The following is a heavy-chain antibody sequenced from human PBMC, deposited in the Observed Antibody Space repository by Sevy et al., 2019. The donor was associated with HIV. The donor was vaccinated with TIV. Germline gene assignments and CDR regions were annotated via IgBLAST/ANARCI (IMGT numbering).Heavy chain of an antibody. CDR1: GFTFSSYA. J-gene: IGHJ4*02. D-gene: IGHD3-10*01. CDR2: ISGSGGST. V-gene: IGHV3-23*01. CDR3: AKGASGSYPFDY. Sequence: GGSLRLSCAASGFTFSSYAMSWVRQAPGKGLEWVSAISGSGGSTYYADSMKGRFTISRDNSKNTRYLQMNSRRAEDTAVYYCAKGASGSYPFDYWGQGTLVTVSS.